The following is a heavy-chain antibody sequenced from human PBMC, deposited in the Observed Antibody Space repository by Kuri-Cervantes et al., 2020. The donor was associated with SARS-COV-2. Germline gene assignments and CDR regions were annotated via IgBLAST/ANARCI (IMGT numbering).Heavy chain of an antibody. D-gene: IGHD3-16*01. J-gene: IGHJ6*03. CDR1: RFTFNKYD. V-gene: IGHV3-23*01. CDR2: ISTSGGDT. CDR3: ARGAANYYYMDV. Sequence: GESLKISCAAPRFTFNKYDLIWVRQAPGKGLEWVSSISTSGGDTNYADSLKGRFTISRDNSKNTVSLHMNSLRAEDTAMYYCARGAANYYYMDVWGKGTTVTVSS.